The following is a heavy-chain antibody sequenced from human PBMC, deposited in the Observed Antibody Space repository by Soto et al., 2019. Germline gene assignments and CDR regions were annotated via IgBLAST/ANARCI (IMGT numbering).Heavy chain of an antibody. CDR3: SRRGPTYSSSGSHGGFVAY. CDR1: GGSFSGYF. CDR2: INHRGST. D-gene: IGHD3-10*01. Sequence: QVQLQQWGAGLLRPSETLSLTCAVSGGSFSGYFWTWIRQPPGKGLEWMGEINHRGSTNYNPSLTSRVTMSVDTSTTKFPLTLHSVTAADTAVYFCSRRGPTYSSSGSHGGFVAYWGQATRVPVS. V-gene: IGHV4-34*02. J-gene: IGHJ4*02.